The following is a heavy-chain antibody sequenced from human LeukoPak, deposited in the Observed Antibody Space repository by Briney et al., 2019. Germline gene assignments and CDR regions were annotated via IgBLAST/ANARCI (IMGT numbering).Heavy chain of an antibody. V-gene: IGHV3-23*01. J-gene: IGHJ4*02. Sequence: GGSLRLSCAASGFTFSSYGMSWVRQAPGKGLEWVSAISGSGDSTYYADSVKGRFTISRDNSKNTLYLQMNSLRAEDTAVYYCAKGAYDYVEIGYFDSWGQGTLVTVSS. CDR1: GFTFSSYG. CDR2: ISGSGDST. CDR3: AKGAYDYVEIGYFDS. D-gene: IGHD5-12*01.